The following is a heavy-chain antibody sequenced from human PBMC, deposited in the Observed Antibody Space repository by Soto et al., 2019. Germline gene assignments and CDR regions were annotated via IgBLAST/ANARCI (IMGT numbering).Heavy chain of an antibody. Sequence: EVQLVESGGGLVQPGGSLRLSCAASGLTFSDRYMDWVRQAPGTGLEWVGRIRKKTNSYTTEYAASVKGRFIISRDDSTNSLYLHMSCLKTEDTAVYYCTAVTTVDYYFDYWGQGTLVTVSS. CDR3: TAVTTVDYYFDY. CDR1: GLTFSDRY. J-gene: IGHJ4*02. V-gene: IGHV3-72*01. D-gene: IGHD4-17*01. CDR2: IRKKTNSYTT.